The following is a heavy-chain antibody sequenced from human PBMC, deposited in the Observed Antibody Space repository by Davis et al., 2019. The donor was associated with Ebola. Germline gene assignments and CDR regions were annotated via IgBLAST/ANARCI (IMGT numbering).Heavy chain of an antibody. D-gene: IGHD3-22*01. V-gene: IGHV3-33*01. CDR2: IWYDGSNK. CDR1: GFTFSSYG. Sequence: PGGSLRLSCAASGFTFSSYGMHWVRQAPGKGLEWVAVIWYDGSNKYYADSVKGRFTISRDNSKNTLYLQMNSLRAEDTAVYYYARGHVGYYDSSGYYPRRNYYYYGMDVWGQGTTVTVSS. J-gene: IGHJ6*02. CDR3: ARGHVGYYDSSGYYPRRNYYYYGMDV.